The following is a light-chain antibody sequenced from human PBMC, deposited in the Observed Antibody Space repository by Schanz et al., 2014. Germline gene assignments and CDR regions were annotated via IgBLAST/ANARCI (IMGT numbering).Light chain of an antibody. CDR2: EVT. J-gene: IGLJ1*01. V-gene: IGLV2-8*01. CDR1: SSDFGAYNS. CDR3: CSYTGSPYV. Sequence: QSALTQPPSASGSPGQSVTISCTGTSSDFGAYNSVSWYQQHPGKAPKVIIYEVTKRPSGVPDRFSGSKSANTASLTISGLQAEDEADYYCCSYTGSPYVFGTGTKLTVL.